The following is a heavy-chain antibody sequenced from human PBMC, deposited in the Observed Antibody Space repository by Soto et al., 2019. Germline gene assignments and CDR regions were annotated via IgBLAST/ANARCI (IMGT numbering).Heavy chain of an antibody. CDR2: ISSSGSTI. CDR1: GFTFSDYY. CDR3: ARQYYDFWTNAFDI. D-gene: IGHD3-3*01. J-gene: IGHJ3*02. Sequence: QVQLVESGGGLVKPGGSLRLSCAASGFTFSDYYMSWIRQAPGKGLEWVSYISSSGSTIYSADSVKGRFTISRDNAKNSVYLQMNSLRAEDTAVYYCARQYYDFWTNAFDIWGQGTMVTVSS. V-gene: IGHV3-11*01.